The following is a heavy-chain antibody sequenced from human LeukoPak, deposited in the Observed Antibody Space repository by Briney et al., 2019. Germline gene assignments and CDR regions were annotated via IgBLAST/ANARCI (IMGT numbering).Heavy chain of an antibody. J-gene: IGHJ6*03. D-gene: IGHD3-10*01. Sequence: PSQTLSLTCTVSGGSISSRGYYWTWIRQSAGKGLEWIGRIYPSGNTNYNPSLKSRVTISLDASKNQFSLMLSSVTAADTAVYYCARDRWFGELSPFYYMDVWGKGTTVTVSS. CDR2: IYPSGNT. V-gene: IGHV4-61*02. CDR3: ARDRWFGELSPFYYMDV. CDR1: GGSISSRGYY.